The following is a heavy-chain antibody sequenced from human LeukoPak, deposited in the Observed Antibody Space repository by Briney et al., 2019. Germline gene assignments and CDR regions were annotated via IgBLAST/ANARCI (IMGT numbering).Heavy chain of an antibody. J-gene: IGHJ4*02. CDR2: ISGSGGST. V-gene: IGHV3-23*01. Sequence: GGSLRLSCAVSGFTFSSYAMSWVRQAPGKGLEWVSAISGSGGSTYYADSVKGRFTISRDNSKNTLYLQMNSLRAEDTAVYYCARRGHRTIPYPEDYWGQGTLVTVSS. CDR3: ARRGHRTIPYPEDY. D-gene: IGHD1-7*01. CDR1: GFTFSSYA.